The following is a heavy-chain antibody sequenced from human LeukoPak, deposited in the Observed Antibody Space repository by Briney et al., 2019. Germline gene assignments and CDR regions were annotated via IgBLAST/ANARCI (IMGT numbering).Heavy chain of an antibody. J-gene: IGHJ4*02. V-gene: IGHV3-53*01. Sequence: GSLRLSCSAPGFNGKSKHLSRVRPGPGKGPEWVSVIYSDGSTYYADSVKGRFTISRDNSKNTLYLQMNSLRAEDTAVYYCARAIRGYSYVLDYWGQGTLVTVSS. CDR2: IYSDGST. CDR1: GFNGKSKH. D-gene: IGHD5-18*01. CDR3: ARAIRGYSYVLDY.